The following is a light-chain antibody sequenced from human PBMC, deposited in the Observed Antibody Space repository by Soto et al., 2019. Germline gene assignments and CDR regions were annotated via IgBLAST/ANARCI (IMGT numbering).Light chain of an antibody. CDR2: SVS. J-gene: IGKJ5*01. CDR1: QSVSNDY. CDR3: QQRSNWPPIT. V-gene: IGKV3D-20*02. Sequence: EMVLTQSPGTLSLSPGDRATLSCRASQSVSNDYAAWVQQKPGQTPRLLIYSVSSRATGIPDRFSGSGSGTDFTLTISSLEPEDFAVYYCQQRSNWPPITFGQGTRLEIK.